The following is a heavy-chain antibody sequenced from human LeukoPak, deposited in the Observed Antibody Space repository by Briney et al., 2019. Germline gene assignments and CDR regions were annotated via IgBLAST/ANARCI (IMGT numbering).Heavy chain of an antibody. CDR3: ARDRGLYDSSGYYYLDY. CDR1: GFTVSSNY. J-gene: IGHJ4*02. Sequence: GGSLRLSCAASGFTVSSNYMSWVRQAPGKGLEWVSVIYSGGSTYYADSVKGRFTISRDNSKNTLYLQMNSLRAEDTAVYYCARDRGLYDSSGYYYLDYWGQGTLVTVSS. V-gene: IGHV3-66*01. D-gene: IGHD3-22*01. CDR2: IYSGGST.